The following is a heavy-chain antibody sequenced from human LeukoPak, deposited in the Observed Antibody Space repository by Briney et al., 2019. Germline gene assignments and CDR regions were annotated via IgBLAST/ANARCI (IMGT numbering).Heavy chain of an antibody. V-gene: IGHV3-30-3*01. CDR1: GFTFSSYA. D-gene: IGHD3-22*01. Sequence: PGGSLRLSCAASGFTFSSYAMHWVRQAPDKGLEWVAVISYDGSNKYYADSVKGRFTISRDNSKNTLYLQMNSLRAEDTAVYYCARAHYYDSSGYYGRFDYWGQGTLVTVSS. CDR3: ARAHYYDSSGYYGRFDY. CDR2: ISYDGSNK. J-gene: IGHJ4*02.